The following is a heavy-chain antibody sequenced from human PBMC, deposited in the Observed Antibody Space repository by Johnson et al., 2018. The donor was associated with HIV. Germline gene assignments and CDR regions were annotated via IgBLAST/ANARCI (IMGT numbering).Heavy chain of an antibody. Sequence: QVQLVESGGGVVQPGRSLRLSCAASGFTFSSYAMHWVRQAPGKGLEWVAVISYDGSNKYYADSVKGRFTISRDNSKNTLYLQMKSLRAEDTAVYYCARVQLKLGNLLWFGELNTPRAFDIWGQGTMVTVSS. V-gene: IGHV3-30*04. CDR3: ARVQLKLGNLLWFGELNTPRAFDI. D-gene: IGHD3-10*01. CDR2: ISYDGSNK. CDR1: GFTFSSYA. J-gene: IGHJ3*02.